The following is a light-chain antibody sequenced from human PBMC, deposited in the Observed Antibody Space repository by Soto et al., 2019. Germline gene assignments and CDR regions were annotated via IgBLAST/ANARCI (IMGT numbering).Light chain of an antibody. CDR3: QQRSYWPRT. Sequence: EIVLTQSPATLSLSPGARATLSCRASQSISSYLAWYQQKPGQAPRLLIFDASNRATGIPIRFSGSGSGTDFTLTISSLEPDDFAVYDCQQRSYWPRTFGQGTMVEIK. J-gene: IGKJ1*01. V-gene: IGKV3-11*01. CDR2: DAS. CDR1: QSISSY.